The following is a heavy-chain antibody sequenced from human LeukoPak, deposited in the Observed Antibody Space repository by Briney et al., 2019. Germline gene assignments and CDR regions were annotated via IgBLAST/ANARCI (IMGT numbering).Heavy chain of an antibody. CDR3: ARDYGGNSEGWFDP. V-gene: IGHV1-69*04. Sequence: EASVKVSCKASGGTFSSYAISWVRQAPGQGLEWMGRIIPILGIANYAQKFQGRVTITADKSTSTAYMELSSLRSEDTTVYYCARDYGGNSEGWFDPWGQGTLVTVSS. CDR2: IIPILGIA. CDR1: GGTFSSYA. J-gene: IGHJ5*02. D-gene: IGHD4-23*01.